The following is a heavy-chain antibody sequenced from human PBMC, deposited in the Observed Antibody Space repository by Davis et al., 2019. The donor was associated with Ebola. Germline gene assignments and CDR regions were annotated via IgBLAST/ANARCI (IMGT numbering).Heavy chain of an antibody. CDR2: IYTSGST. V-gene: IGHV4-61*09. D-gene: IGHD6-25*01. CDR3: ARARHSGGSWYFDY. J-gene: IGHJ4*02. CDR1: GGSISSGSYY. Sequence: PSETLSLTCTVSGGSISSGSYYWSWIRQPAGKGLEWIGHIYTSGSTNYNPSLKSRVTISVDTSKNQFSLKLSSVTAADTAVYYCARARHSGGSWYFDYWGQGTLVTVSS.